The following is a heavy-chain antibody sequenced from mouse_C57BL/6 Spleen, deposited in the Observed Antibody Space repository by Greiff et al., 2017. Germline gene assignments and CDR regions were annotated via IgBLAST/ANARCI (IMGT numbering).Heavy chain of an antibody. CDR1: GYTFTSYW. D-gene: IGHD1-1*01. J-gene: IGHJ1*03. CDR3: ARFTTVVATPTRYFDV. CDR2: IDPSDSET. Sequence: VQLQQPGAELVRPGSSVKLSCKASGYTFTSYWMHWVKQRPIQGLEWIGNIDPSDSETHYNQKFKDKATLTVDKSSSTAYMQLSSLTSEDSAVYYCARFTTVVATPTRYFDVWGTGTTVTVSS. V-gene: IGHV1-52*01.